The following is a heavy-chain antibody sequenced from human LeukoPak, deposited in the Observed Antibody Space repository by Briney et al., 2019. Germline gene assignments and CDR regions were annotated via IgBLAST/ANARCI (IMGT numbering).Heavy chain of an antibody. CDR1: GGSIGSGAYY. J-gene: IGHJ3*02. D-gene: IGHD3-22*01. Sequence: SETLSLTCTVSGGSIGSGAYYWTWIRQPPGKGLEWFGYIYHSGDTYYNPSLKSRVTISVDTSKNQFSLKLSSVTAADTAVYYCTSTYYYDSSGPDAFDIWGQGTMVTVSS. CDR3: TSTYYYDSSGPDAFDI. CDR2: IYHSGDT. V-gene: IGHV4-30-2*02.